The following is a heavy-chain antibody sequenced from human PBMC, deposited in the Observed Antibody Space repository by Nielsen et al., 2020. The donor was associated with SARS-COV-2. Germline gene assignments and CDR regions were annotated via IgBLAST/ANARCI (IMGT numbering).Heavy chain of an antibody. J-gene: IGHJ4*02. CDR1: GYTFTGYY. CDR2: INPNSGGT. CDR3: ARGGLWFGELNDVDY. V-gene: IGHV1-2*06. D-gene: IGHD3-10*01. Sequence: ASVKVSCKASGYTFTGYYMHWVRQAPGQGLEWMGRINPNSGGTDYAQKLQGRVTMTRDTSISTAYMDLSRLRSDDTAVYYCARGGLWFGELNDVDYWGQGTLVTVSS.